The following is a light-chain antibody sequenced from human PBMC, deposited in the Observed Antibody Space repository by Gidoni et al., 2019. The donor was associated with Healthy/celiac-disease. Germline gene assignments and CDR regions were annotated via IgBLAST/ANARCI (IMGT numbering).Light chain of an antibody. CDR1: QSIRNY. J-gene: IGKJ2*01. CDR2: AAS. Sequence: DIQMTQSPSSLSASVGDRVTIPCRASQSIRNYLNWYQQKPGKAPKLLIYAASSLQSGVPSRFSGSGSGTDVTLTISSLQPEDFATYYCQQSDSTPQYTFGQGTKLEIK. V-gene: IGKV1-39*01. CDR3: QQSDSTPQYT.